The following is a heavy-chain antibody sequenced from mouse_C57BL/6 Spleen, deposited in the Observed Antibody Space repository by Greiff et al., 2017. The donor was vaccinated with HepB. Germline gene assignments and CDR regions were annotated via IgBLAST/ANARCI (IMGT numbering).Heavy chain of an antibody. CDR2: IYPRSGNT. CDR3: ARQRDGYDGVYYFDY. J-gene: IGHJ2*01. Sequence: VQLQQSGAELARPGASVKLSCKASGYTFTSYGISWVKQRTGQGLEWIGEIYPRSGNTYYNEKFKGKATLTADKSSSTAYMELRSLTSEDSAVYFCARQRDGYDGVYYFDYWGQGTTLTVSS. D-gene: IGHD2-2*01. CDR1: GYTFTSYG. V-gene: IGHV1-81*01.